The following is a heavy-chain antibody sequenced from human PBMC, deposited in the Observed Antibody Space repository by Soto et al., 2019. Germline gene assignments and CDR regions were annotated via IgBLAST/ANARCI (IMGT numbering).Heavy chain of an antibody. V-gene: IGHV2-5*01. J-gene: IGHJ3*02. D-gene: IGHD6-6*01. CDR3: ARGLATLPVFAFDI. Sequence: QGTLKESGPTLVKPTQTLTLTCSFSGFSLSTSGVGVGWIRQPPGKALEWLALIYWSGDEHYRPSLKSRLSITTDTSKNHLVLIMTDMDPVDTATYYCARGLATLPVFAFDIWGQGTMVTVSS. CDR1: GFSLSTSGVG. CDR2: IYWSGDE.